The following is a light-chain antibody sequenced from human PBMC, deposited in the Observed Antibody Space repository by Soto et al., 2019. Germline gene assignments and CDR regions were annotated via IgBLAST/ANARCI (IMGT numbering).Light chain of an antibody. Sequence: DIQMTQSPSSLSASLGDRVTITCRASQNIENYLNWYQQKPGKSPKLLIYAASSLQSGVPSRFSGSASGTGFSLTITNLQPEEFATYYCQQSLPIPPTFGEGNKVDI. CDR3: QQSLPIPPT. J-gene: IGKJ4*01. CDR2: AAS. CDR1: QNIENY. V-gene: IGKV1-39*01.